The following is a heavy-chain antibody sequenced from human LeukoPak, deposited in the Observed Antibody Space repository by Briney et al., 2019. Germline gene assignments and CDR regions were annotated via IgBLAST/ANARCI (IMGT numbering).Heavy chain of an antibody. CDR2: ISYDGSNK. V-gene: IGHV3-30*03. D-gene: IGHD3-3*01. CDR1: GFTFSSYG. J-gene: IGHJ6*03. Sequence: GGSLRLSCAASGFTFSSYGMHWVRQAPGKGLEWVAVISYDGSNKYYADSVQGRFTISRDNSKNTLYLQMNSLRAEDTAVYYCARMPDFWSGYAKRNYYYYYMDVWGKGTTVTVSS. CDR3: ARMPDFWSGYAKRNYYYYYMDV.